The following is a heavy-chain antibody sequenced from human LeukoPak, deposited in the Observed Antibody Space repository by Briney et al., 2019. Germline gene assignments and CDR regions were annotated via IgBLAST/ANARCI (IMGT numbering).Heavy chain of an antibody. CDR2: INWNGGST. V-gene: IGHV3-20*01. Sequence: GGSLRLSCAASGFTFDDHGMSWVRQAPGKGLEWVSGINWNGGSTHYADSVKGRFTISRDNAKNSLYLQMNSLRAEDTALYHCAGGSSSSSLFDYWGQGTLVTVSS. J-gene: IGHJ4*02. CDR1: GFTFDDHG. D-gene: IGHD6-6*01. CDR3: AGGSSSSSLFDY.